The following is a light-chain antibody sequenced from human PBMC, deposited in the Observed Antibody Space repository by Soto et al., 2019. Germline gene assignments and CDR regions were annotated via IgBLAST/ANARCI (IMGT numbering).Light chain of an antibody. CDR3: LLYHGGIYV. Sequence: QSVLTQPPSVSGAPGQRVTISCTGSSSNIGAGYDVHWYQQKPGQTPRPLIFDTDNKYSWTPARFSGSLLGGQAALTLSGAQPEDEAEYFCLLYHGGIYVFGGGPKLTVL. CDR1: SSNIGAGYD. CDR2: DTD. J-gene: IGLJ1*01. V-gene: IGLV7-43*01.